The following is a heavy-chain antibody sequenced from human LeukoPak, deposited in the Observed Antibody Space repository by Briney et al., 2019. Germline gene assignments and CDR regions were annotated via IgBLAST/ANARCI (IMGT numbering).Heavy chain of an antibody. J-gene: IGHJ5*02. D-gene: IGHD5-24*01. CDR3: ARELRRLDLNWFDP. CDR2: INAGNGST. V-gene: IGHV1-3*01. Sequence: ASVNVSCKASGYTFTSYAMHWVRQASGQRLEWMGWINAGNGSTKYSQKFQGRVTITRDTSASTAYMELSSLRSEDTAVYYCARELRRLDLNWFDPWGQGTLVTVSS. CDR1: GYTFTSYA.